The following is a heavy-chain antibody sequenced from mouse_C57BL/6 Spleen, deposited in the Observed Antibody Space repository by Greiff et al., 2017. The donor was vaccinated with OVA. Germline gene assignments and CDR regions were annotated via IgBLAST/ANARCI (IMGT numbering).Heavy chain of an antibody. Sequence: EVKLQEPGAELVKPGASVKLSCTASGFNIKDYYMHWVKQRTEQGLEWIGRIDPEDGGTKYAPKFQGKATMTADTSSNTAYLQLSILTSEDTAVYYCAWYYYSSNHAMDYWGQGTSVTVSS. CDR3: AWYYYSSNHAMDY. CDR1: GFNIKDYY. D-gene: IGHD1-1*01. CDR2: IDPEDGGT. V-gene: IGHV14-2*01. J-gene: IGHJ4*01.